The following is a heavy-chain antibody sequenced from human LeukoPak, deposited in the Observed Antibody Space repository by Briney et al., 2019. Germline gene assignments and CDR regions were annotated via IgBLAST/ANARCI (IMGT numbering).Heavy chain of an antibody. V-gene: IGHV3-23*01. CDR2: ISGSGGST. CDR3: AKDQRIMITFGERDAFDI. Sequence: GGSLRLSCAASGFTFSSYAMSWVRQAPGKGLEWVSAISGSGGSTYYADSVKGRFTISRDNSKNTLYLQMNSLRAEDTAVYYCAKDQRIMITFGERDAFDIWGQGTMVTVSS. J-gene: IGHJ3*02. D-gene: IGHD3-16*01. CDR1: GFTFSSYA.